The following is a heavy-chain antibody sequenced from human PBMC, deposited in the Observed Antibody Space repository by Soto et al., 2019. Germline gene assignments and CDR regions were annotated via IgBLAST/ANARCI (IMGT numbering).Heavy chain of an antibody. V-gene: IGHV4-61*01. CDR3: ARGNWKGDY. CDR2: IYHTGST. Sequence: QVQLQESGPGLVKPSETLSLTCTVSGGSVSDDNYYWSWIRQPPGKRLEWIGYIYHTGSTNFNPPLKSRVTMSVDTSKNQFSLTLNSVTAADTAVYYCARGNWKGDYWGQGTLVTVSS. D-gene: IGHD1-20*01. J-gene: IGHJ4*02. CDR1: GGSVSDDNYY.